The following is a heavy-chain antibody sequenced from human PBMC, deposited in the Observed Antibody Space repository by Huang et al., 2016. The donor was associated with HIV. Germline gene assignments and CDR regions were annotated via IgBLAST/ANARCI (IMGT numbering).Heavy chain of an antibody. V-gene: IGHV4-34*01. CDR1: DGSFNSYY. D-gene: IGHD3-3*01. CDR2: INHGGNN. Sequence: QVQLQQWGAGLLKPSETLSLSCVVYDGSFNSYYWSWVRQSPGTGLEWIGEINHGGNNNYNPSLKSRVIMSVDTSKNQFSLNLTSVTAADTAVYYCARMFWSGYSRFKNWFDPWGQGTLVTVSS. CDR3: ARMFWSGYSRFKNWFDP. J-gene: IGHJ5*02.